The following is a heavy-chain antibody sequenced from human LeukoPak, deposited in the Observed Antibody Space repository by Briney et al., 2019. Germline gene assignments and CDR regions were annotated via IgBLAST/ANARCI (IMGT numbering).Heavy chain of an antibody. CDR2: LIHILGIA. D-gene: IGHD1-14*01. Sequence: ASVKVSCKASGGTFIRYTLRGVRQAPGQGLEWMGRLIHILGIANYAQKFHGRVTITADKSTSTAYMELSSLRSEDTAVYYCARDTITGNWFDPWGQGTLVTVSS. CDR3: ARDTITGNWFDP. CDR1: GGTFIRYT. J-gene: IGHJ5*02. V-gene: IGHV1-69*04.